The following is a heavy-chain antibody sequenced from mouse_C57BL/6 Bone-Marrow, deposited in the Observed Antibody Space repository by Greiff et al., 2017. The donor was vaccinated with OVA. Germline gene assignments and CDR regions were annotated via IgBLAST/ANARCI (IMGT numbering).Heavy chain of an antibody. Sequence: EVKLMESGGGLVKPGGSLKLSCAASGFTFSDYGMHWVRQAPEKGLEWVAYISSGSSTIYYADTVKGSFTISRDNANNTLFLQMTSLRAEDTAMYYCAPYYYGSSYEFAYWGQGTLVTVSA. J-gene: IGHJ3*01. CDR1: GFTFSDYG. D-gene: IGHD1-1*01. CDR3: APYYYGSSYEFAY. CDR2: ISSGSSTI. V-gene: IGHV5-17*01.